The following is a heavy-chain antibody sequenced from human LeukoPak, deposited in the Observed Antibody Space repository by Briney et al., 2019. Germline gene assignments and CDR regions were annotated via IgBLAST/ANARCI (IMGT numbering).Heavy chain of an antibody. CDR3: ARVGLYGDAYAFDI. Sequence: ASVKVSCKASGYTSTGYSMHWVRPAPGHGLEWMGWIPPNSGGTNYAQKFQGRVTMTRDTSSSTAYMERSRLRSDDTAVYYCARVGLYGDAYAFDIWGQGTMVTVSS. CDR2: IPPNSGGT. D-gene: IGHD4-17*01. V-gene: IGHV1-2*02. J-gene: IGHJ3*02. CDR1: GYTSTGYS.